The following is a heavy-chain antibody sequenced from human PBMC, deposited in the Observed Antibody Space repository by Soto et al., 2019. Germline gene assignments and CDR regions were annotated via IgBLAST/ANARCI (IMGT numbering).Heavy chain of an antibody. D-gene: IGHD6-13*01. V-gene: IGHV4-30-2*01. CDR3: ARGGYLNGMDV. CDR1: GGLINSGGYS. J-gene: IGHJ6*02. Sequence: SETLSLTCAVSGGLINSGGYSWSWIRQPPGKALEWVGYIYSSGSTYKNPSLKSRVTMSVDPSKNQFSLKPTSVTAADTAVYYCARGGYLNGMDVWGQGTTVTVS. CDR2: IYSSGST.